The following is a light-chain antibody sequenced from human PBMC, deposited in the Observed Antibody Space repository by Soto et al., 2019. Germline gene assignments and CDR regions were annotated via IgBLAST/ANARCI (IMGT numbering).Light chain of an antibody. CDR1: QSISTNS. CDR2: SAF. Sequence: EIVLTQSPGTLSLSPGERASLSCRTSQSISTNSLVWYQQKPGQAPRFVIYSAFSRATGIPDRFSVSGSGTDFTLTISRLEPEDFAVYYCQHYGTSPPYTFGQGTKLEIK. CDR3: QHYGTSPPYT. V-gene: IGKV3-20*01. J-gene: IGKJ2*01.